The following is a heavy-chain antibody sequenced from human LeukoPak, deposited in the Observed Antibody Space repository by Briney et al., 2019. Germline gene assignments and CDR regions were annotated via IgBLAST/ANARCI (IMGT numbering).Heavy chain of an antibody. Sequence: SETLSLTCTVSGGSISSGSYYGSWIRQPAGKGLGGIGHISTSGSANYNPSLKRRVTMPVDTSANPFSRKLSSVTPAATAVYYCARAPRYGQNDFWSGYLSVVYHFMDVWGKGTTVTVSS. CDR3: ARAPRYGQNDFWSGYLSVVYHFMDV. J-gene: IGHJ6*04. CDR1: GGSISSGSYY. V-gene: IGHV4-61*09. D-gene: IGHD3-3*01. CDR2: ISTSGSA.